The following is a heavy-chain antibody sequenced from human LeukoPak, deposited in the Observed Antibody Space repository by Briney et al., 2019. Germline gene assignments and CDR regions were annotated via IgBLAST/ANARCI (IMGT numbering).Heavy chain of an antibody. CDR3: AKDQNGGYEARVLGR. D-gene: IGHD5-12*01. Sequence: GGSLRLSCAASGFTFSSYAMSWVRQAPGKGLEWVSAISGSGGSTYYADSVKGRFTISRDDSKNTLYLQMNSLRAEDTAVYYCAKDQNGGYEARVLGRWGQGTLVTVSS. CDR1: GFTFSSYA. J-gene: IGHJ4*02. V-gene: IGHV3-23*01. CDR2: ISGSGGST.